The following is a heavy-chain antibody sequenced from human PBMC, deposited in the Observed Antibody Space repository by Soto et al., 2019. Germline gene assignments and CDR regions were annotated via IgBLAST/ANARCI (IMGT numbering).Heavy chain of an antibody. Sequence: GSLRLSCAASGFTFSSYSMNWVRQAPGKGLEWVSYISSSSSTIYYADSVKGRFTISRDNAKNSLYLQMNSLRDEDTAVYYCARDHRHDFWSGYYRPNYYYGMDVWGQGTTVTVSS. D-gene: IGHD3-3*01. V-gene: IGHV3-48*02. CDR3: ARDHRHDFWSGYYRPNYYYGMDV. J-gene: IGHJ6*02. CDR1: GFTFSSYS. CDR2: ISSSSSTI.